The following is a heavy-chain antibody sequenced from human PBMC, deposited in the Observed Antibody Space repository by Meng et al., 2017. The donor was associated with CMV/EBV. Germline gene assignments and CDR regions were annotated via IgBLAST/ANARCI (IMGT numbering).Heavy chain of an antibody. D-gene: IGHD6-6*01. Sequence: ESLKISCTVSGGSISSSNYYWGWIRQPPGKGLEWIGSISYTGSTYYNPSLKSRVTISVDTSKNQFSLNLSSVTAADTAVYYCARDIGGRRIAARPDYWGQGTLVTVSS. V-gene: IGHV4-39*07. CDR3: ARDIGGRRIAARPDY. CDR2: ISYTGST. J-gene: IGHJ4*02. CDR1: GGSISSSNYY.